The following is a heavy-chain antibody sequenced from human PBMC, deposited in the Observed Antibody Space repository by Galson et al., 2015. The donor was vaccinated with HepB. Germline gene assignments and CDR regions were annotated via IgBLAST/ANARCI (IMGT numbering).Heavy chain of an antibody. CDR2: INAGNGNT. J-gene: IGHJ4*02. Sequence: SVKVSCKASGYTFTSYAMHWVRQAPGQRLEWMGWINAGNGNTKYSQKFQGRVTITRDTSASTAYMELSSLRSEDTAVYYCGRVASGWFVGGYFDYWGQGTLVTVSS. V-gene: IGHV1-3*01. D-gene: IGHD6-19*01. CDR1: GYTFTSYA. CDR3: GRVASGWFVGGYFDY.